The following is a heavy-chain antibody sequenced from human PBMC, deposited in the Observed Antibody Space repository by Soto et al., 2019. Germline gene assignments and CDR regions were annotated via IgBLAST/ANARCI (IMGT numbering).Heavy chain of an antibody. D-gene: IGHD3-16*01. Sequence: QITLKESGPTLVKPTQTLTLTCTFSGFSLSTSGVGVGWIRQPPGKALEWLAVSYGDDDKRYSPSLKSRLTITKDTSKNQVVLTMTNMDPVDTATYYCAHQGGGLFPFDNWGQGTLVTVSS. CDR1: GFSLSTSGVG. J-gene: IGHJ4*02. CDR2: SYGDDDK. CDR3: AHQGGGLFPFDN. V-gene: IGHV2-5*02.